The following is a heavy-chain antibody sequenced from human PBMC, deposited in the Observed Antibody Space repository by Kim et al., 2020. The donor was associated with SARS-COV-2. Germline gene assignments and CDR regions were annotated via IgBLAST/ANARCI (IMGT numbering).Heavy chain of an antibody. CDR1: GFTFSSYD. CDR3: ARGYRGSSYYYGMDV. CDR2: IGTAGDT. D-gene: IGHD4-4*01. V-gene: IGHV3-13*01. J-gene: IGHJ6*02. Sequence: GGSLRLSCAASGFTFSSYDMHWVRQATGKGLEWVSAIGTAGDTYYPGSVKGRFTISRENAKNSFYLQMNSLRAGDTAFYYCARGYRGSSYYYGMDVWGQGTTVTVSS.